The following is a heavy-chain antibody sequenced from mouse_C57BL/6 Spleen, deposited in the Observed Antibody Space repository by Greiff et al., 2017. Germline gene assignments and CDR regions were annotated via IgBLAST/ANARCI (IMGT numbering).Heavy chain of an antibody. CDR3: ARDDYPDAMDY. CDR2: SRNKANDYTT. CDR1: GFTFSDFY. Sequence: EVKLVESGGGLVQSGRSLRLSCATSGFTFSDFYMEWVRQAPGKGLEWIAASRNKANDYTTEYSASVKGRFIVSRDTSQSILYLQMNALRAEDTAIYYCARDDYPDAMDYWGQGTSVTVSS. J-gene: IGHJ4*01. V-gene: IGHV7-1*01. D-gene: IGHD1-1*01.